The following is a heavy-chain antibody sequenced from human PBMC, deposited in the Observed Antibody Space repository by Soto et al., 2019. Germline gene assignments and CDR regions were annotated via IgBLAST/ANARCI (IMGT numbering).Heavy chain of an antibody. D-gene: IGHD2-15*01. J-gene: IGHJ4*02. CDR3: AKDLEVLSARFES. V-gene: IGHV3-23*01. Sequence: GSLRLSCRASGFTFGNYAMAWVRQAPGKGLEWVSGISASGGRTYYADSAKGRFTISRDNSNNTLYLQMSSPRAEDTAVYYCAKDLEVLSARFESWGQGALVTVSS. CDR1: GFTFGNYA. CDR2: ISASGGRT.